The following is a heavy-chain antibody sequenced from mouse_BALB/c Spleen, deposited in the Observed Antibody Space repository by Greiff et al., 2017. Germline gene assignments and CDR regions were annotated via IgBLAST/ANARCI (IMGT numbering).Heavy chain of an antibody. CDR3: ARSEEYGNYRDY. CDR2: IYPGDGDT. V-gene: IGHV1-87*01. J-gene: IGHJ2*01. Sequence: QVQLKQSGAELARPGASVKLSCKASGYTFTSYWMQWVKQRPGQGLEWIGAIYPGDGDTRYTQKFKGKATLTADKSSSTAYMQLSSLASEDSAVYYCARSEEYGNYRDYWGQGTTLTVSS. D-gene: IGHD2-10*02. CDR1: GYTFTSYW.